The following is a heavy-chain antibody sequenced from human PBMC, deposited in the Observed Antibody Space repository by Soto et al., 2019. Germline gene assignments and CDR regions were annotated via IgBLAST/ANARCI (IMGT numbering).Heavy chain of an antibody. D-gene: IGHD4-4*01. CDR1: GFTFSTYP. V-gene: IGHV3-23*01. CDR2: ISGSGIST. J-gene: IGHJ6*03. CDR3: VKPPVITASYDYYHMDV. Sequence: EAQLLESGGGLVQPGGSLRLSCAASGFTFSTYPMSWVRQAPGKGLEWVAGISGSGISTYYTDSVKGRFTISRDNSKNTVFLKMNSLRDEATAVYYCVKPPVITASYDYYHMDVWAKETTVTVSS.